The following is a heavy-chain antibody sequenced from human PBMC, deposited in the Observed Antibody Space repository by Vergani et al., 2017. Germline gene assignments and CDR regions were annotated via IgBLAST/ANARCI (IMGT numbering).Heavy chain of an antibody. D-gene: IGHD1-26*01. CDR2: INHSGST. J-gene: IGHJ4*02. CDR3: ASLTPGVGFDY. Sequence: QVQLQQWGAGLLKPSETLSLTCAVYGGSFSGYYWSWIRQPPGKGLERIGEINHSGSTNYNPSLKSRVTISVDTSKNQFSLKLSSVTAADTAVYYCASLTPGVGFDYWGQGTLVTVSS. V-gene: IGHV4-34*01. CDR1: GGSFSGYY.